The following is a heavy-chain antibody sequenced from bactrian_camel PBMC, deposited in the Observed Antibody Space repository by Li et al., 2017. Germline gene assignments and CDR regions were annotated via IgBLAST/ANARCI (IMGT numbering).Heavy chain of an antibody. V-gene: IGHV3S40*01. CDR2: ICNGEETT. Sequence: DVQLVESGGGSVQAGGSLTLSCAASGATASSICMAWFRQAPGKEREGIAAICNGEETTEYADSVKGRFTISRAIANNTVYLQMTTLMPEDTGVYYCAVTPRRLPNWFLRTGVYHYWGQGTQVTVS. CDR1: GATASSIC. CDR3: AVTPRRLPNWFLRTGVYHY. D-gene: IGHD1*01. J-gene: IGHJ4*01.